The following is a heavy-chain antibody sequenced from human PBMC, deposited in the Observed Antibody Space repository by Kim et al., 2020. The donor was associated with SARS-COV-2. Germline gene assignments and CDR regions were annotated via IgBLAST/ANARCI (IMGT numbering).Heavy chain of an antibody. V-gene: IGHV1-18*01. CDR2: ISAYNGNT. CDR3: ARETYYDFWSGLDY. CDR1: GYTFTSYG. J-gene: IGHJ4*02. Sequence: ASVKVSCKASGYTFTSYGISWVRQAPGQGLEWMGWISAYNGNTNYAQKLQGRVTMTTDTSTSTAYMELRSLRSDDTAVYYCARETYYDFWSGLDYWGQGTLVTVSS. D-gene: IGHD3-3*01.